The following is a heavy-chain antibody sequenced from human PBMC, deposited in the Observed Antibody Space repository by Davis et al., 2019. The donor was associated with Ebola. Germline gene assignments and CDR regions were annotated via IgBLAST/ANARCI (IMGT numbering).Heavy chain of an antibody. CDR3: AKSHCSGGSCPYYFDF. J-gene: IGHJ4*02. D-gene: IGHD2-15*01. CDR2: IGTAGDT. V-gene: IGHV3-13*01. CDR1: GFTFSNYD. Sequence: GESLKISCEASGFTFSNYDMHWVRQVTGKGLEWVSAIGTAGDTYYPGCVKGRFTISRENAKNSLYLQMNSLRAGDTAVYYCAKSHCSGGSCPYYFDFWGQGTQVTVSS.